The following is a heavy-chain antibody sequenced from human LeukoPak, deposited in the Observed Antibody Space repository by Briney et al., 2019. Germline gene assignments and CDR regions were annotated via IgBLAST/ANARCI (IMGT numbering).Heavy chain of an antibody. V-gene: IGHV1-69*05. J-gene: IGHJ5*02. Sequence: SVKVSCKASGYTFTAYYMHWVRQAPGQGLEWMGGIIPIFGTANYAQKFQGRVTITTDESTSTAYMELSSLRSEDTAVYYCARVVLGYCSSTSCYTVSGRWFDPWGQGTLVTVSS. D-gene: IGHD2-2*02. CDR1: GYTFTAYY. CDR3: ARVVLGYCSSTSCYTVSGRWFDP. CDR2: IIPIFGTA.